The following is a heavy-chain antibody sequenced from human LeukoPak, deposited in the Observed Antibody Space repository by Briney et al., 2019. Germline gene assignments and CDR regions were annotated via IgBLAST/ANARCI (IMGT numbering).Heavy chain of an antibody. D-gene: IGHD5-12*01. V-gene: IGHV3-74*01. J-gene: IGHJ4*02. CDR1: GFTFSNYW. Sequence: PGGSLRLSCAASGFTFSNYWIHWVRQAPGKGLLWVSRINPDGLSTSHPDPVKGRFTISRDNAKNTLYLQMNNLRAEDTAVYYCVRASGGYSGYDYGVFDYWGQGTLVTVSS. CDR2: INPDGLST. CDR3: VRASGGYSGYDYGVFDY.